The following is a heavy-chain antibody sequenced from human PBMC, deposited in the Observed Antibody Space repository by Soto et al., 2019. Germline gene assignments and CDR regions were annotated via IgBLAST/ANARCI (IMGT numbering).Heavy chain of an antibody. CDR2: INAGNGNT. CDR1: GYTFTSYA. J-gene: IGHJ2*01. V-gene: IGHV1-3*01. CDR3: ARGGSLYWYFDL. Sequence: QVQLVQSGAEVKKPGASVKVSCKASGYTFTSYAMHWVRQAPGQRLEWMGWINAGNGNTKYSQKFQGRVTITRDTSASTAYMELSSLRSEATAVSYCARGGSLYWYFDLWGRGTLVTVSS. D-gene: IGHD1-26*01.